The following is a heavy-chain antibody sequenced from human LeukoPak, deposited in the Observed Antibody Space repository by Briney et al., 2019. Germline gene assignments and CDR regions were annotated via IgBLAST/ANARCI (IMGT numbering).Heavy chain of an antibody. Sequence: ASVKVSCKASGYTFTSYDISWVRQAPGQGLEWMGWISAYNGNTNYAQKLQGRVTMTTDTSTSTAYMELRSLRSDDTAVYYCARARYYYDSSGYPLLDYWGQGTLVTVSS. V-gene: IGHV1-18*01. CDR3: ARARYYYDSSGYPLLDY. J-gene: IGHJ4*02. CDR1: GYTFTSYD. CDR2: ISAYNGNT. D-gene: IGHD3-22*01.